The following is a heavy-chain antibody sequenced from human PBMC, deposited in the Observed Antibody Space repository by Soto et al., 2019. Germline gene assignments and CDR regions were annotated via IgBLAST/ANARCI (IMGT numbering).Heavy chain of an antibody. CDR2: FDPEDGET. CDR1: GYTLTELS. V-gene: IGHV1-24*01. CDR3: ATSNWDYGGWFNP. J-gene: IGHJ5*02. D-gene: IGHD1-7*01. Sequence: ASVKVSCKVSGYTLTELSMHWVRQAPGKGLEWMGGFDPEDGETIYAQKFQGRVTMTEDTSTDTAYMELSSLRSEDTAVFYCATSNWDYGGWFNPWGQGTLVTVS.